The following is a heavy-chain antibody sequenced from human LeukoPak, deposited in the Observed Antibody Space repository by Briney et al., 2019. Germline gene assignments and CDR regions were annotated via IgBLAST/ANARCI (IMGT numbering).Heavy chain of an antibody. CDR2: ISYDGSNK. Sequence: PGGSLSLSCAASGFIYSSYGMHGVRQPPGKGLEWVAVISYDGSNKYYADSVKGRFTISRDNSKNTLYLQMNSLRAEDTAVYYCAKSFDYWGQGTLVTVSS. CDR1: GFIYSSYG. V-gene: IGHV3-30*18. J-gene: IGHJ4*02. CDR3: AKSFDY.